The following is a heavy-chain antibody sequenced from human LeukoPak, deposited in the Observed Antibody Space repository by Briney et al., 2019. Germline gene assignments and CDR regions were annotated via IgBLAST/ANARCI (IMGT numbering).Heavy chain of an antibody. J-gene: IGHJ3*02. D-gene: IGHD1-26*01. CDR1: GFTFSSYS. V-gene: IGHV3-48*04. Sequence: GGSLRLSCAASGFTFSSYSMNWVRQAPGKGLEWVSYISSSSSTIYYADSVKGRFTISRDNAKNSLYLQMNSLRAEDTAVYYCAKDSGSYYSHPSAFDIWGQGTMVTVSS. CDR3: AKDSGSYYSHPSAFDI. CDR2: ISSSSSTI.